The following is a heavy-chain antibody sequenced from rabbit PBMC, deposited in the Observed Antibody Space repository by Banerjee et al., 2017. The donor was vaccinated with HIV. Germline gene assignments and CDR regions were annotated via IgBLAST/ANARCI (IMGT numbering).Heavy chain of an antibody. V-gene: IGHV1S7*01. D-gene: IGHD1-1*01. CDR1: GFTISSYH. CDR2: IYGGSGST. J-gene: IGHJ4*01. CDR3: SRDLAAVIGWNFGL. Sequence: QLKETGGGLVQPGESLTLSCKASGFTISSYHTGWVRQAPGKGLEWIGDIYGGSGSTDYASWVNGRFTISSDDGQNTVDLQMNSLTAADTATYFCSRDLAAVIGWNFGLWGPGTLVTVS.